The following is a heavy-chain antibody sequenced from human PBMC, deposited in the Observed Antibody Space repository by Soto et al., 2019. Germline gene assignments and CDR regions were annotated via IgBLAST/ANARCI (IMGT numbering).Heavy chain of an antibody. Sequence: SETLSLTCTISGGSISSYYWSWIQQPPGKGLEWIGYIDYSGSSNYNPSLKSRITTSVDTSKNQLSLKLSSVTAADTAVYYCARRSMIRGAVYHSFMDVWGKGTTVTVSS. D-gene: IGHD3-10*01. CDR1: GGSISSYY. CDR3: ARRSMIRGAVYHSFMDV. CDR2: IDYSGSS. V-gene: IGHV4-59*08. J-gene: IGHJ6*03.